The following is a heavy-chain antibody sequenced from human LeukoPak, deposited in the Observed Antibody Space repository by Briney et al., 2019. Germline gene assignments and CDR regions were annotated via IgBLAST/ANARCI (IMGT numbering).Heavy chain of an antibody. CDR2: ISAYNGNT. CDR3: ARLRYSVNAFDI. V-gene: IGHV1-18*01. CDR1: GYTFTSYG. Sequence: ASVKVSCKASGYTFTSYGISWVRQAPGQGLEWMGWISAYNGNTNYAQKLQGRVTMTTDTSTSTAYMELRSLRSDDAAVYYCARLRYSVNAFDIWGQGTMVTVSS. D-gene: IGHD4-17*01. J-gene: IGHJ3*02.